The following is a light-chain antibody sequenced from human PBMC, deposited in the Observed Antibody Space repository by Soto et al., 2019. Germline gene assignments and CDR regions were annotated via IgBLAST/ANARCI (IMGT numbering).Light chain of an antibody. CDR2: EVS. CDR1: SSGVGGYNY. Sequence: QSALTQPASVSGSPGQSITISCTGTSSGVGGYNYVSWYQQHPGKAPKLIIYEVSNRPSGVSKRFSGSKSGNKASLTISGLRGEDEADYYCNSYTSKSTGVFGTGTKLTVL. J-gene: IGLJ1*01. V-gene: IGLV2-14*01. CDR3: NSYTSKSTGV.